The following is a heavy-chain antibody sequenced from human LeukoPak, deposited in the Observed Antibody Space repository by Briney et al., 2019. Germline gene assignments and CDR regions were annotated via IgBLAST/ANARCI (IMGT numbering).Heavy chain of an antibody. CDR2: ITHSGST. J-gene: IGHJ4*02. V-gene: IGHV4-34*01. CDR1: GGSFSGYY. Sequence: PSETLSLTCAVYGGSFSGYYWSWIRQPPGKGLEWIGEITHSGSTNYNPSLKSRVTISVDTSKNQFSLKLSSVTAADTAVYYCARHPTKSYPYYFDYWGQGTLVTVSS. CDR3: ARHPTKSYPYYFDY. D-gene: IGHD3-16*01.